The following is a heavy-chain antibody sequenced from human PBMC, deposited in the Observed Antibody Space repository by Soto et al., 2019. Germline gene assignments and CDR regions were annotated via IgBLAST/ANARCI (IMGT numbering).Heavy chain of an antibody. D-gene: IGHD3-3*01. CDR2: IYYNVIT. CDR1: GGSISSGAYY. J-gene: IGHJ5*02. CDR3: ARAAALFADFLSGPRPGWFDP. Sequence: QVQLQESGPGLVKPSQTLSLTCTVSGGSISSGAYYWTWIRQHPGKGLEWIGYIYYNVITYSNPSLKSRLTISVDTSKNQFSLKLNSVTAADTAVYYCARAAALFADFLSGPRPGWFDPWGQGTLVTVSS. V-gene: IGHV4-31*03.